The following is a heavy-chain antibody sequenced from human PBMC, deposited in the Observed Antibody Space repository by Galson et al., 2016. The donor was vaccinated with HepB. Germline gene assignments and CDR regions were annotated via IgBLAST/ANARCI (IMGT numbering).Heavy chain of an antibody. CDR1: GYSLSTSGVG. J-gene: IGHJ5*02. V-gene: IGHV2-5*01. CDR2: IYWNDDK. CDR3: SHRRSGILTGYYSPGWFDP. D-gene: IGHD3-9*01. Sequence: PALVKPTQTLTLTCTFSGYSLSTSGVGVGWIRQSPGKALEWLALIYWNDDKRYSPSLKSRLTITKDTSKNLVVLTMTNMDPVDTAPDFCSHRRSGILTGYYSPGWFDPWGTGTRVTVSS.